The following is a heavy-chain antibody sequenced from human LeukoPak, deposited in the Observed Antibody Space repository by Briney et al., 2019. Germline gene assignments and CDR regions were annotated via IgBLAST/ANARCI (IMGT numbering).Heavy chain of an antibody. CDR1: GGSISSGIYY. CDR2: IYTSGST. D-gene: IGHD5-18*01. V-gene: IGHV4-61*02. CDR3: ARSRLLLMDV. J-gene: IGHJ6*03. Sequence: SETLSLTCTVSGGSISSGIYYWSWIRQPAGKGLEWIGRIYTSGSTNYNPSLKSRVTISVDTSKNQFSLKLSSVTAADTAVYYCARSRLLLMDVWGKGTTVTVSS.